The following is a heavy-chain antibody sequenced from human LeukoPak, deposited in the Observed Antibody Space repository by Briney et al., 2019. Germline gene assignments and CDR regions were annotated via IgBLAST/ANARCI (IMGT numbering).Heavy chain of an antibody. Sequence: GGSLRLSCAVSGITLSNYGMSWVRQAPGKGLEWVAGISGSGGSTIYADSVKGRFTISRVNPKNTLYLQMNSLRAEDTAFYFCAKRGVVIRVFLVGFHKEAFYFESWGQGALVTVSS. CDR1: GITLSNYG. V-gene: IGHV3-23*01. J-gene: IGHJ4*02. CDR2: ISGSGGST. D-gene: IGHD3/OR15-3a*01. CDR3: AKRGVVIRVFLVGFHKEAFYFES.